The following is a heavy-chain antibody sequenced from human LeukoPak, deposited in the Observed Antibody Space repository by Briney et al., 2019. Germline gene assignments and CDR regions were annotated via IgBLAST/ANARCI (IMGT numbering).Heavy chain of an antibody. CDR2: FDPEVGET. J-gene: IGHJ4*02. CDR3: ATSSEDDYDILTGYIPQNDY. V-gene: IGHV1-24*01. Sequence: ASVKVSCKISGYTLTNLSMHWVRQAPGKGLEWMGGFDPEVGETIYPQKFQGRVTMTEDTSTDTAYMELSSLRSEDTAVYYCATSSEDDYDILTGYIPQNDYWGQGTLVIVSS. D-gene: IGHD3-9*01. CDR1: GYTLTNLS.